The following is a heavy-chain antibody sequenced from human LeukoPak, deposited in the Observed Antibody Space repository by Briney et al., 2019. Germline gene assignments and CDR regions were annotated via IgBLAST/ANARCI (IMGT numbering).Heavy chain of an antibody. CDR1: GGSFSGYY. CDR3: ASSRGSWPDYFDY. D-gene: IGHD6-13*01. J-gene: IGHJ4*02. CDR2: INHSGST. V-gene: IGHV4-34*01. Sequence: SETLSLTCAVYGGSFSGYYWSWIRQPPGKGLEWIGEINHSGSTNYNPSLKSRVTISVDTSKNQFSLKLRSVTAADTAVYYCASSRGSWPDYFDYWGQGTLVTVSS.